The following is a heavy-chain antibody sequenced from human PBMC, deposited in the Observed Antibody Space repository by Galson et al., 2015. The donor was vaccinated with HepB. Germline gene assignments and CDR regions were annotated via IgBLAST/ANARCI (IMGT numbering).Heavy chain of an antibody. CDR3: ARERGWFYDSWSATPPCAMDV. D-gene: IGHD3-3*01. Sequence: SLRLSCAASGFMFSSYAMYWVRQAPGKGLEWVGVISYDGSKEYYGDSVKGRFTISRDNSKNMLDLQMNSLRPEDTAVYYCARERGWFYDSWSATPPCAMDVWGQGTTVTVSS. CDR1: GFMFSSYA. CDR2: ISYDGSKE. V-gene: IGHV3-30*04. J-gene: IGHJ6*02.